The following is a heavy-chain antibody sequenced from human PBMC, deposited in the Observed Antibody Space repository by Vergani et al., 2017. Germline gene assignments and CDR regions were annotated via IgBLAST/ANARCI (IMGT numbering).Heavy chain of an antibody. CDR1: GFTFSSYS. V-gene: IGHV3-21*01. CDR3: ARWTTVTTTVYYYGMDV. D-gene: IGHD4-17*01. CDR2: ISSSSSYI. J-gene: IGHJ6*02. Sequence: EVQLVESGGGLVKPGGSLRLSCAASGFTFSSYSMNWVRQATGKGLEWVSSISSSSSYIYYADSVKGRFTISRDNAKNSLYLQMNSLRAEDSAVSYCARWTTVTTTVYYYGMDVWGQGTTVTVSS.